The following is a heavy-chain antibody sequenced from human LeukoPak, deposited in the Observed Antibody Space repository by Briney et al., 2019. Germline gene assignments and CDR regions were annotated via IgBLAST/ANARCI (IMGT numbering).Heavy chain of an antibody. CDR1: GGSFSGYY. CDR2: INHSGST. J-gene: IGHJ6*03. D-gene: IGHD5-18*01. CDR3: ARGRALGRGYSYGYVDYYYYMDV. Sequence: SETLSLTCAVYGGSFSGYYWSWMRQPPGKGLEWIGEINHSGSTNYNPSLKSRVTISVDTSKNQFSLKLSSVTAADTAVYYCARGRALGRGYSYGYVDYYYYMDVWGKGTTVTVSS. V-gene: IGHV4-34*01.